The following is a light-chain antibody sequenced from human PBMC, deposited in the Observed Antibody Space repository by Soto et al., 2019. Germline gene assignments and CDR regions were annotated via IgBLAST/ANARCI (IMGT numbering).Light chain of an antibody. Sequence: EIFLTQSPSTRSLSPGGIATLSCTASQSVSSYLAWYQQKPGQAPRLLIYDASNRATGIPARFSGSGSGTDFTLTISSLEPEDFAVYYCQQRSNWPRTFGQGTKVDIK. V-gene: IGKV3-11*01. CDR2: DAS. CDR3: QQRSNWPRT. J-gene: IGKJ1*01. CDR1: QSVSSY.